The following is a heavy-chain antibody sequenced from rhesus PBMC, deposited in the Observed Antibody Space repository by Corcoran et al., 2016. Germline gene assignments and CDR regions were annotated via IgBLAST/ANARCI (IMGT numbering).Heavy chain of an antibody. CDR2: ISSASSYI. CDR1: GFTFSDYY. J-gene: IGHJ4*01. V-gene: IGHV3S16*01. Sequence: EVQLVESGGGLVQPGGSLRLSCAASGFTFSDYYMSWVRQAPGKGLEWVTSISSASSYIYYADSVKGRLTIFRDNAKNSLSLQMNSLKTEDTAVYYCTRDKGIAAAGTIDYWGQGVLVTVSS. D-gene: IGHD6-25*01. CDR3: TRDKGIAAAGTIDY.